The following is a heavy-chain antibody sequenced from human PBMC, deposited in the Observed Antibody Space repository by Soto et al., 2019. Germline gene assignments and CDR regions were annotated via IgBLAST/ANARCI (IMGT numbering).Heavy chain of an antibody. J-gene: IGHJ5*02. CDR2: IYYSGST. CDR3: ARVPLGGYCSGGSCYISNWFDP. D-gene: IGHD2-15*01. CDR1: GGSISSGDYY. V-gene: IGHV4-30-4*01. Sequence: KTSETLSLTCTVSGGSISSGDYYWSWIRQPPXKGLEWIGYIYYSGSTYYNPSLKSRVTISVDTSKNQFSLKLSSVTAADTAVYYCARVPLGGYCSGGSCYISNWFDPWGQGTLVTVSS.